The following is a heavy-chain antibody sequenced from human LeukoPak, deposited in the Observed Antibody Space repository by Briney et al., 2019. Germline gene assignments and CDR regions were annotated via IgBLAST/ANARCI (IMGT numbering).Heavy chain of an antibody. D-gene: IGHD3-3*01. CDR2: ISYDGSNK. Sequence: GGSLRLSCAASGFTFSSYAMHWVRQAPGKGLEWVAVISYDGSNKYYADSVKGRFTISRDNSKNTLYLQVNSLRAEDTAVYYCAREYYDFWSGYYKPLDYWGQGTLVTVPS. J-gene: IGHJ4*02. V-gene: IGHV3-30*04. CDR1: GFTFSSYA. CDR3: AREYYDFWSGYYKPLDY.